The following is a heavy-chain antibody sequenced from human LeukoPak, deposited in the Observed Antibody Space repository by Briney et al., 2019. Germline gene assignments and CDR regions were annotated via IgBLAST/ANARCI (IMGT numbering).Heavy chain of an antibody. Sequence: TGGSLRLSCAASGFTFSSYSTNWVRQAPGKGLEWVSSISSSSSYIYYADSVKGRFTISRDNAKNSLYLQMNSLRAEDAAVYYCARAYGSGSPNDYWGQGTLVTVSS. J-gene: IGHJ4*02. CDR1: GFTFSSYS. CDR3: ARAYGSGSPNDY. V-gene: IGHV3-21*01. CDR2: ISSSSSYI. D-gene: IGHD3-10*01.